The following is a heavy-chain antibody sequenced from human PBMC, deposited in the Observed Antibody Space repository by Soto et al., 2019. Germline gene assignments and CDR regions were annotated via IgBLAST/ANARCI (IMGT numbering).Heavy chain of an antibody. V-gene: IGHV3-7*01. Sequence: EVQLVESGGGLVQPGGSLRLSCAASGFTFSTYWMTWVRQPPGKGLEWVANMDQDGSETYYVDCVRGRFTVSRGNAKNLLYLQMNSLSVGDRGVYYCVCGGNFFNYWGQGTLVTVSP. D-gene: IGHD3-16*01. J-gene: IGHJ4*02. CDR2: MDQDGSET. CDR1: GFTFSTYW. CDR3: VCGGNFFNY.